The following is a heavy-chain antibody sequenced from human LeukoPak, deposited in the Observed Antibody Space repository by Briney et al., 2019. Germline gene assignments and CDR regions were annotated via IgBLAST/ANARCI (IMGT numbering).Heavy chain of an antibody. D-gene: IGHD3-10*01. J-gene: IGHJ5*02. Sequence: ASVKLSFTSSGYTLTGYYMHWVRQPPGPGLELMGWINCINGGRKDTQKFQGRVTMTRDTSVNITYMEMSRLTSDDTALYYCERDSAASGSHNWFDPWGQGTLITVSS. V-gene: IGHV1-2*02. CDR3: ERDSAASGSHNWFDP. CDR1: GYTLTGYY. CDR2: INCINGGR.